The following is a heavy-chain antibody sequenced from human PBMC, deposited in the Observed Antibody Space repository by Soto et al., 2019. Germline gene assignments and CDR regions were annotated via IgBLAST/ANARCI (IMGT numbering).Heavy chain of an antibody. D-gene: IGHD6-13*01. J-gene: IGHJ4*02. CDR2: INANSGDT. V-gene: IGHV1-2*04. CDR1: GYTFTSHG. Sequence: GASVKVSCKASGYTFTSHGISWVRQAPGQGLEWMGWINANSGDTNYAQKFQGWVAMTRDTSITTAYMELSRLKSDDTAVYYCARLAAAGTSFDYWGQGTPVTVSS. CDR3: ARLAAAGTSFDY.